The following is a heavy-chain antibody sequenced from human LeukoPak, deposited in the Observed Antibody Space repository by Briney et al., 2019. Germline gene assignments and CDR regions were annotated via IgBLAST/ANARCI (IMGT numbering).Heavy chain of an antibody. J-gene: IGHJ4*02. D-gene: IGHD4-17*01. CDR1: GFTFSSYG. Sequence: GRSLRLSCAASGFTFSSYGMHWARQAPDKGLEWVAVISYDGSNKYYADSVKGRFTISRDNSKNTLYLQMNSLRAEDTAVYYCANDYGDHRTPYYWGQGTLVTVSS. CDR3: ANDYGDHRTPYY. V-gene: IGHV3-30*18. CDR2: ISYDGSNK.